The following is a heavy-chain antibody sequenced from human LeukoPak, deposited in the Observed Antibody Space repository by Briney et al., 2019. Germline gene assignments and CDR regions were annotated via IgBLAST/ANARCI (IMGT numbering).Heavy chain of an antibody. CDR3: ARSSGYSSSRGLNWFDP. CDR2: IYHSGST. J-gene: IGHJ5*02. CDR1: GGSISSSNYY. D-gene: IGHD6-13*01. Sequence: AETLSLTCTVSGGSISSSNYYWGWIRQPPGKGLEWIGSIYHSGSTYQNPSLKSRGTISVDTSKDQFSLKLSSVTAADTAVYYCARSSGYSSSRGLNWFDPWGPGTLVSVSS. V-gene: IGHV4-39*01.